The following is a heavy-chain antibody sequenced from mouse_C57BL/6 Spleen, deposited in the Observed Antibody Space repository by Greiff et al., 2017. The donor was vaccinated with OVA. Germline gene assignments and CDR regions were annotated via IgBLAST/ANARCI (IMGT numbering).Heavy chain of an antibody. J-gene: IGHJ2*01. V-gene: IGHV5-4*01. CDR1: GFTFSSYA. D-gene: IGHD4-1*01. CDR2: ISDGGSYT. Sequence: EVQLQESGGGLVKPGGSLKLSCAASGFTFSSYAMSWVRQTPEKRLEWVATISDGGSYTYYPDNVKGRFTISRDNAKNNLYLQMSHLKSEDTAMYCCARLTGTGWGQGTTLTVSS. CDR3: ARLTGTG.